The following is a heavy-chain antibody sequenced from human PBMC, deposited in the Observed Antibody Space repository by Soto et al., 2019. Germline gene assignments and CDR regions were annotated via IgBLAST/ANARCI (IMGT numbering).Heavy chain of an antibody. CDR2: IKSDGSST. D-gene: IGHD3-16*01. Sequence: EVQLVESGGGLVQPGGSLRLSCAASGFTFSNYWMHWVRQAPGKGLVWVSRIKSDGSSTSYADSVKGRFTISRDNAKNALYLQMNSVRAEDTAVYYCARSWGGELVSWGQGALVTVSS. CDR1: GFTFSNYW. CDR3: ARSWGGELVS. V-gene: IGHV3-74*01. J-gene: IGHJ4*02.